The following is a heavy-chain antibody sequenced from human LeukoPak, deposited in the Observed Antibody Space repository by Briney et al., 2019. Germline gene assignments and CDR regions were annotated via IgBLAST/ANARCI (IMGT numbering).Heavy chain of an antibody. V-gene: IGHV1-3*01. CDR2: INAGNGNT. CDR3: ARVELAYYYYGMDV. D-gene: IGHD1-26*01. Sequence: ASVKVSCKASGYTFTSYAMHWVRRAPGQRLEWMGWINAGNGNTKYSQKFQGRVTITRDTSASTAYMELSSLRSEDTAVYYCARVELAYYYYGMDVWGQGTTVTVSS. J-gene: IGHJ6*02. CDR1: GYTFTSYA.